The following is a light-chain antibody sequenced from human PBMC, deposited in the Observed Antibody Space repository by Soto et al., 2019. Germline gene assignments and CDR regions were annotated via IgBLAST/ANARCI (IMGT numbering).Light chain of an antibody. V-gene: IGLV2-23*02. J-gene: IGLJ2*01. CDR1: SSDVGSYNL. Sequence: QSALTQPASVSGSPGQSITISCTGTSSDVGSYNLVSWYQQHPGKAPKLMIYEVSKRPSGVSNRFSGSKSGNTASLTISGLQAEDEPDYYCCSYAGSSTFVVFGGGTKVTVL. CDR3: CSYAGSSTFVV. CDR2: EVS.